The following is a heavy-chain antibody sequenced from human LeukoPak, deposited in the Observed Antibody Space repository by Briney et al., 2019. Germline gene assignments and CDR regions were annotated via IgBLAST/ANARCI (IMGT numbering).Heavy chain of an antibody. D-gene: IGHD4-17*01. CDR1: GGSFSGYY. J-gene: IGHJ4*02. V-gene: IGHV4-34*01. Sequence: SETLSLTCAVYGGSFSGYYWSWIRQPPGKGLEWIGEINHSGSTNYNPSLRSRVTISVDTSKNQFSLKLSSVTAADTAVYYCARHVSVDYGDNAGYYWGQGTLVTVSS. CDR3: ARHVSVDYGDNAGYY. CDR2: INHSGST.